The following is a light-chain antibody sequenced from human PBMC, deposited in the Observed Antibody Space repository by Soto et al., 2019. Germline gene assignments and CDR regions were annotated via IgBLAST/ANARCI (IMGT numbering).Light chain of an antibody. CDR3: ASWDDSLNAWV. V-gene: IGLV1-44*01. CDR1: SSNIGSNT. Sequence: VLTQPPSASGTPGQWVTISCSGSSSNIGSNTVHWYQQLPGTAPRLLIYNNHQRPSGVPDRLSASKSGTSASLALTEVQSEDEADYYCASWDDSLNAWVFGGGTKLTVL. CDR2: NNH. J-gene: IGLJ3*02.